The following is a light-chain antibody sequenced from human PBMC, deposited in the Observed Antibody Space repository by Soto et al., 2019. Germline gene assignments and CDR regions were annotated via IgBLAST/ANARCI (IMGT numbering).Light chain of an antibody. CDR1: QSAGTN. V-gene: IGKV3-20*01. J-gene: IGKJ1*01. CDR2: GAS. CDR3: QQYGSSGT. Sequence: IVMSQSPVALSVYPGGGATLSCRASQSAGTNLAWYQQQPGQPPRLLIYGASIRATGVPGRFSGSGSGTDFTLTISRLEPEDFAVYYCQQYGSSGTFGQGTKVDIK.